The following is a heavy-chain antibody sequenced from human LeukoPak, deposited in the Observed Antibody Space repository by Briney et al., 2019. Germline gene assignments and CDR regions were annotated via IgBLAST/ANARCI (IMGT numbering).Heavy chain of an antibody. Sequence: SETLSLTCAVYGGAFSGYYWSWIRQPPGKGLEWIGEINHSGSTNYNPSLKSRVTISVATSKNQFSLKLSSVTAADTAVYYCARGKGVVPAARGWFDYWGQGTLVTVSS. D-gene: IGHD2-2*01. CDR3: ARGKGVVPAARGWFDY. J-gene: IGHJ4*02. CDR2: INHSGST. CDR1: GGAFSGYY. V-gene: IGHV4-34*01.